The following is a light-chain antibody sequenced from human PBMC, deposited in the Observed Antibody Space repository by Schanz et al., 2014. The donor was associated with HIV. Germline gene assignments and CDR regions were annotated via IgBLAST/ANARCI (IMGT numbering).Light chain of an antibody. V-gene: IGKV1-39*01. J-gene: IGKJ1*01. CDR3: QQLSSYPWT. CDR1: QSISSY. Sequence: DIQMTQSPSSLSASVGDRVTITCRASQSISSYLNWYQQKPGKAPRLLIYAASSLQSGVPSRFSGSGSGTDFTLTISSLQPEDFATYYCQQLSSYPWTFGQGTKVEIK. CDR2: AAS.